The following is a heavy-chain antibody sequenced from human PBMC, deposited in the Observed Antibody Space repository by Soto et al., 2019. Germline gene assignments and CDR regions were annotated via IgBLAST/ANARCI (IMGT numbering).Heavy chain of an antibody. V-gene: IGHV1-69*13. J-gene: IGHJ3*02. CDR1: GGTFSSYA. CDR2: IIPIFGTA. CDR3: ARGSGVQLWLLAFDI. D-gene: IGHD5-18*01. Sequence: AVNVSCQASGGTFSSYAISWVRQAPGQGLEWMGGIIPIFGTANYAQKFQGRVTITADASTSTAYMELSSLRSEDTAVYYCARGSGVQLWLLAFDIWGQGTMVTVSS.